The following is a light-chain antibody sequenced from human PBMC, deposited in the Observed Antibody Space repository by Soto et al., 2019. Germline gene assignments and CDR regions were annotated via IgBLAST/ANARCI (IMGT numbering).Light chain of an antibody. Sequence: QSVLPQPPSASGTPGQRVTISCSGSSSNIGSNTVNWYQQLPGTAPKLLIYSNNQRPSGVPDRFSGSKSGTSASLAIRGLQSEDEAYYYCAAWDDSLNALVFGGGTKLTVL. V-gene: IGLV1-44*01. CDR2: SNN. CDR1: SSNIGSNT. CDR3: AAWDDSLNALV. J-gene: IGLJ2*01.